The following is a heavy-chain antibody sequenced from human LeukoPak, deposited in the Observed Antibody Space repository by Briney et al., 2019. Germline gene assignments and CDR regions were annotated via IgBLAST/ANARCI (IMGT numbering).Heavy chain of an antibody. CDR1: GYSFTDYF. CDR2: TDPNSGGT. Sequence: ASVKVSCKASGYSFTDYFIHWVRQAPGQGLEWMGWTDPNSGGTNYAQKFQGRVTMTRDTSINTAFMELSRLRSDDSAVYYCASAAVYGDPTNPYFDYWGQGTLVTVSS. V-gene: IGHV1-2*02. CDR3: ASAAVYGDPTNPYFDY. J-gene: IGHJ4*02. D-gene: IGHD4-17*01.